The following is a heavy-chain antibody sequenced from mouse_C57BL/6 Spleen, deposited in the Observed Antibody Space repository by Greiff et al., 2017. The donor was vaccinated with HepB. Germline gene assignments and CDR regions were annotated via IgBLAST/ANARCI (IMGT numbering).Heavy chain of an antibody. V-gene: IGHV1-4*01. CDR1: GYTFTSYT. CDR3: ARVRGGYFDG. Sequence: QVQLKESGAELARPGASVKMSCKASGYTFTSYTMHWVKQRPGQGLEWIGYINPSSGYTKYNQKFKDKATLTADKSSSTAYMQLSSLTSEDSAVYYGARVRGGYFDGWGQGTTLTVSS. J-gene: IGHJ2*01. CDR2: INPSSGYT.